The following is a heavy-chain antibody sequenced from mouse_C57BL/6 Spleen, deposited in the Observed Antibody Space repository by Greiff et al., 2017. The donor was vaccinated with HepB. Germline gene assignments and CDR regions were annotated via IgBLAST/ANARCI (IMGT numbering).Heavy chain of an antibody. Sequence: VQLQQSGAELVRPGASVKLSCKASGYTFTDYYINWVKQRPGQGLEWIARIYPGSGNTYYNEKFKGKATLTAEKSSSTAYMQLSSLTSEDSAVYLCARPYYYGSSYGFAYWGQGTLVTVSA. CDR2: IYPGSGNT. J-gene: IGHJ3*01. CDR1: GYTFTDYY. D-gene: IGHD1-1*01. CDR3: ARPYYYGSSYGFAY. V-gene: IGHV1-76*01.